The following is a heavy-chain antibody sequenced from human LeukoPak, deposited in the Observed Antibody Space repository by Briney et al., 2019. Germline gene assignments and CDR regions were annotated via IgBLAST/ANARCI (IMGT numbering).Heavy chain of an antibody. CDR2: ISGSGDSA. V-gene: IGHV3-23*01. J-gene: IGHJ4*02. CDR3: AKGRGLYSSSWPFDY. Sequence: GGSLRLSCADSGFTFSSYAMSWVRQAAGKGLEWVSGISGSGDSAYYADSVKGRFTISRDNSKNTLYLQMSSLTAEDTAVYYCAKGRGLYSSSWPFDYWGQGTLVTVSS. D-gene: IGHD6-13*01. CDR1: GFTFSSYA.